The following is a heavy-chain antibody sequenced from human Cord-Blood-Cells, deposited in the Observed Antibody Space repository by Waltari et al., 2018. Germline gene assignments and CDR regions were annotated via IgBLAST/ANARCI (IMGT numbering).Heavy chain of an antibody. CDR1: GGSISSGDYY. Sequence: QVQLQESGPGLVKPSQTLSLTCTVSGGSISSGDYYWSWIRQPPGKGLEWIGYIYYSGSTYYTPSRKSRVTISVDASKNQFPLKLSSVTAADTAVYYCARASGMGQLGNNWFDPWGQGTLVTVSS. CDR3: ARASGMGQLGNNWFDP. J-gene: IGHJ5*02. V-gene: IGHV4-30-4*08. D-gene: IGHD6-6*01. CDR2: IYYSGST.